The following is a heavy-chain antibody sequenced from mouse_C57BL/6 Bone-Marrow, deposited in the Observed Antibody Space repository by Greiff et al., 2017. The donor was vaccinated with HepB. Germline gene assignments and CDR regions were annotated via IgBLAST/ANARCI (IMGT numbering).Heavy chain of an antibody. CDR3: ARAKAYGNYFDY. J-gene: IGHJ2*01. Sequence: VQLQESGAELVKPGASVKISCKASGYAFSSYWMNWVKQRPGKGLEWIGQIYPGDGDTNYNGKFKGKATLTADKSSSTAYMQLSSLTSEDSAVYFCARAKAYGNYFDYWGQGTTLTVSS. D-gene: IGHD2-10*02. V-gene: IGHV1-80*01. CDR1: GYAFSSYW. CDR2: IYPGDGDT.